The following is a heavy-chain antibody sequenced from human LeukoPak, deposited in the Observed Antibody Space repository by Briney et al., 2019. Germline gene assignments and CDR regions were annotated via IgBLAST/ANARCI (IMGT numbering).Heavy chain of an antibody. J-gene: IGHJ5*02. CDR3: AREGSIAARPGWFDP. CDR2: ISSSSTI. Sequence: PGGSLRLSCAASGFTFSSYSMNWVRQAPGKGLEWVSYISSSSTIYYADSVKGRFTISRDNAKNSLYLQMNSLRAEDTAVYYCAREGSIAARPGWFDPWGQGTLVTVSS. D-gene: IGHD6-6*01. CDR1: GFTFSSYS. V-gene: IGHV3-48*04.